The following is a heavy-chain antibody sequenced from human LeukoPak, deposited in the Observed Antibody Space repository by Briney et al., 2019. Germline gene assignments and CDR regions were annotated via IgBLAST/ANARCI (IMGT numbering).Heavy chain of an antibody. CDR1: GYGFTSYW. D-gene: IGHD2-15*01. J-gene: IGHJ4*02. CDR3: ARQDCSGNRCYLDY. V-gene: IGHV5-51*01. Sequence: GESLKISCKGSGYGFTSYWIGWVRQLPGKGLEWMGIIYPDDSDTRYSPSFQGQVTISADKSISTAYLQWSSLKASDTAMYYCARQDCSGNRCYLDYWGQGTLVTVSS. CDR2: IYPDDSDT.